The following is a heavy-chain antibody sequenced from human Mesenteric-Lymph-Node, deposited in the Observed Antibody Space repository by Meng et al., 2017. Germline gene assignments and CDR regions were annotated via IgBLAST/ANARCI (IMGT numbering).Heavy chain of an antibody. CDR3: ARGGGVYPTINWFDH. Sequence: ASVKVSCKTSGYTFTGNYIHLVRQAPGQGLEWMGWINANSGGTKYAQKYQGRVTMTRDTSISTAYMDLSSLRSDDTAVYFCARGGGVYPTINWFDHWGQGTLVTVSS. CDR1: GYTFTGNY. V-gene: IGHV1-2*02. CDR2: INANSGGT. J-gene: IGHJ5*02. D-gene: IGHD3-16*01.